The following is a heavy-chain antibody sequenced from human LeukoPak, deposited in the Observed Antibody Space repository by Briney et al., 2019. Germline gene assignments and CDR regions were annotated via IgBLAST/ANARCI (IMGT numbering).Heavy chain of an antibody. J-gene: IGHJ3*02. CDR1: GFTFSSYE. V-gene: IGHV3-48*03. CDR2: ISSSGSTI. Sequence: PGGSLRLSCAASGFTFSSYEMNWVRQAPGKGLEWVSYISSSGSTIYYADSVKGRFTISRDNAKNSLYLQMNSLRAEDTAVYYCAKVPSDYYDSSGDDAFDIWGQGTMVTVSS. D-gene: IGHD3-22*01. CDR3: AKVPSDYYDSSGDDAFDI.